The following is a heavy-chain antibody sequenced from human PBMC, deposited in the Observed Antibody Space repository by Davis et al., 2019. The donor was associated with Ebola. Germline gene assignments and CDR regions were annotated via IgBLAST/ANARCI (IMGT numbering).Heavy chain of an antibody. CDR1: GFTFSSYG. J-gene: IGHJ6*02. V-gene: IGHV3-33*01. D-gene: IGHD4-17*01. CDR2: IWYDGSNK. Sequence: GESLKISCAASGFTFSSYGMHWVRQAPGKGLEWVAVIWYDGSNKYYADSVKGRFTISRDNSKNTLYLQMNSLGAEDTAVYYCARDVGHDYGDYISGMDVWGQGTTVTVSS. CDR3: ARDVGHDYGDYISGMDV.